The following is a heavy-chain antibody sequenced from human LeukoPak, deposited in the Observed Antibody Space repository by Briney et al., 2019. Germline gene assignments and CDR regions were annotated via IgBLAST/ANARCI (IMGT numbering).Heavy chain of an antibody. J-gene: IGHJ3*02. V-gene: IGHV3-30*02. Sequence: PGRSLRLSCAASGFTFDDYAMHWVRQAPGKGLEWVAFIRYDGSNKYYADSVKGRFTISRDNSKNTLYLQMNSLRAEDTAVYYCAKDQVWEYSRSDAFDIWGQGTMVTVSS. CDR1: GFTFDDYA. D-gene: IGHD6-6*01. CDR3: AKDQVWEYSRSDAFDI. CDR2: IRYDGSNK.